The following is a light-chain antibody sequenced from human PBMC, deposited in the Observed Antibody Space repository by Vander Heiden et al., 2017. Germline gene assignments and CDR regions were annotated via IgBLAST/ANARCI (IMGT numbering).Light chain of an antibody. CDR1: QSITH. V-gene: IGKV1-39*01. J-gene: IGKJ4*01. Sequence: DIQMTQPPSSLSASVGDRVTITCRASQSITHLNWYQQKPGKAPKLLIYGASSLQSGVPSTFSVSGSGTDFTLTISSLQPEDFANYYCQQSYSSPHTFGGGTKVEIK. CDR3: QQSYSSPHT. CDR2: GAS.